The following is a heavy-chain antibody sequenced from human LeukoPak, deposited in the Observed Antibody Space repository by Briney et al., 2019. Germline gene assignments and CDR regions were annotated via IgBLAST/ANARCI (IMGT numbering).Heavy chain of an antibody. D-gene: IGHD6-13*01. J-gene: IGHJ1*01. CDR1: GGTFSSYA. V-gene: IGHV1-69*05. CDR3: ARGLIRQQLSPEYFQH. CDR2: IIPIFGTA. Sequence: SVKASCKASGGTFSSYAISWVRQAPGQGLEWMGRIIPIFGTANYAQKFQGRVTITTDESTSTAYMELSSLRSEDTAVYYCARGLIRQQLSPEYFQHWGQGTLVTVSS.